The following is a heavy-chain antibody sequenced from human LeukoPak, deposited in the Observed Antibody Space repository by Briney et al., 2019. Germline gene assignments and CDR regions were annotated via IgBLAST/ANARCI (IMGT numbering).Heavy chain of an antibody. V-gene: IGHV1-2*02. Sequence: ASVKVSCKASGYTFTGYYMHWVRQAPGQGLEWMGWINPNGGGTNYAQKFQGRVTMTRDTSTSTAYMELSRLRADDTAVYYCARVTYGDYPPGYWGQGTLVTVSS. CDR1: GYTFTGYY. CDR3: ARVTYGDYPPGY. J-gene: IGHJ4*02. CDR2: INPNGGGT. D-gene: IGHD4-17*01.